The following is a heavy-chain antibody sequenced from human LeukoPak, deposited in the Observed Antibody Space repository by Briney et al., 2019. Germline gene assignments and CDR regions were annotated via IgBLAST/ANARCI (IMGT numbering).Heavy chain of an antibody. J-gene: IGHJ4*02. CDR2: ISPSGTDI. CDR1: GFTFSDTY. Sequence: GGSLRLSCAVSGFTFSDTYMTWIRQAPGKGLESLSYISPSGTDISYADSVKGRFTISRDNAKNTLYLQMNSQRAEDTAIYYCAKDTVYYDSSSYPYWGQGNLVTVSS. D-gene: IGHD3-22*01. CDR3: AKDTVYYDSSSYPY. V-gene: IGHV3-11*01.